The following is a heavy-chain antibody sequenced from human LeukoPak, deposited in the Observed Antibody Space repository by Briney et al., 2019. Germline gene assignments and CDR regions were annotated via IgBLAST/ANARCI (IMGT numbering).Heavy chain of an antibody. D-gene: IGHD3-22*01. J-gene: IGHJ4*02. CDR2: ISRNGGSA. V-gene: IGHV3-20*04. CDR1: GFTFDECG. Sequence: GVSLRLSCAASGFTFDECGMTWVRQAPGKGLEWVSGISRNGGSAGYADSVKGRFTITRDNAKNSLYLQMNSLRAEDTALYYCARSITMMNLWGQGTLVTVSS. CDR3: ARSITMMNL.